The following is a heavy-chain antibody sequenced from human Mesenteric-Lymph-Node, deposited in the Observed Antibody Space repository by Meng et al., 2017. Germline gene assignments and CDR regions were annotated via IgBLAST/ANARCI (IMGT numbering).Heavy chain of an antibody. J-gene: IGHJ4*02. V-gene: IGHV3-23*01. CDR3: VKGGWLDS. CDR1: RFNFNTYP. D-gene: IGHD6-19*01. CDR2: INGNSDTT. Sequence: GESLKISCAASRFNFNTYPMSWVRQAPGKGLEWVSSINGNSDTTNYADSVQGRFTISRDNSKSTLFLQMNSLRAEDTATYYCVKGGWLDSWGQGTLVTVSS.